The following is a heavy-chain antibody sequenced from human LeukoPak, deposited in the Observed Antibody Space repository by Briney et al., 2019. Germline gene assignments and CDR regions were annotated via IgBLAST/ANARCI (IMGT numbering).Heavy chain of an antibody. J-gene: IGHJ5*02. CDR2: ISGSGGST. Sequence: GGSLRLSXAASGFTFSSYAMSWVRQAPGKGLEWVSAISGSGGSTYYADSVKGRFTISRDNSKNTLYLQMNSLRAEDTAVYYCAKEHCSSTSCYYNWFDPWGQGTLVTVSS. CDR3: AKEHCSSTSCYYNWFDP. D-gene: IGHD2-2*01. V-gene: IGHV3-23*01. CDR1: GFTFSSYA.